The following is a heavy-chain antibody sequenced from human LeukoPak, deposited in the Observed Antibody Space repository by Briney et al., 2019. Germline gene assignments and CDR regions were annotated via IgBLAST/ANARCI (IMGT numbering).Heavy chain of an antibody. CDR1: GFTFSNHW. V-gene: IGHV3-74*01. CDR2: VNSDGRSV. Sequence: GGSLRLSCAASGFTFSNHWMHWVRQAPGKGLVWVSLVNSDGRSVNYADSVKGRFTISRDNAKNTLYLQMTSLRVEDTAVYYCVRGSVAAYTSPFDYWGQGTLVTVSS. CDR3: VRGSVAAYTSPFDY. J-gene: IGHJ4*02. D-gene: IGHD6-19*01.